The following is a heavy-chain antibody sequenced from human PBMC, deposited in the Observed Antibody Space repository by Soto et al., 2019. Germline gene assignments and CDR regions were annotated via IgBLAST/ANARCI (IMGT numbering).Heavy chain of an antibody. V-gene: IGHV3-66*01. J-gene: IGHJ3*02. CDR2: IYSGGST. CDR3: ARDSPALRYGDYVPAFDI. Sequence: GGSLRLSCAASGFTVSSNYMSWVRQAPGKGLEWVSVIYSGGSTYYADSGKGRFTISRENSKNTLYLQMNSLRAEDTAVYYCARDSPALRYGDYVPAFDIWGQGTMVTVSS. D-gene: IGHD4-17*01. CDR1: GFTVSSNY.